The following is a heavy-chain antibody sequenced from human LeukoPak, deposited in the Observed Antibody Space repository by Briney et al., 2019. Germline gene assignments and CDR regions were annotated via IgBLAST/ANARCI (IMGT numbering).Heavy chain of an antibody. CDR2: IYYTGFT. D-gene: IGHD1-14*01. V-gene: IGHV4-31*03. CDR3: ARAGSGIENYYYYMDV. J-gene: IGHJ6*03. CDR1: GASISSDGFY. Sequence: SETLSLTCTVSGASISSDGFYWSWSRQLPGKGLEWIGYIYYTGFTYCKPSLKSRVTMSVDTSQNQFSLRMSSMTAADTAVYYCARAGSGIENYYYYMDVWGKGTTVTVSS.